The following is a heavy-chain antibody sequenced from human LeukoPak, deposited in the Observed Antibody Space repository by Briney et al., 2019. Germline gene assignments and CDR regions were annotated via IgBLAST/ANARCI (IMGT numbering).Heavy chain of an antibody. J-gene: IGHJ4*02. Sequence: PGGSLRLSCAASGFTFSSYGMHWVRQAPGKGLEWVAVISYDGSNKYYADSVKGRFTISRDNSKNTLYLQMNSLGAEDTAVYYCAKDKRDTAMVIEYWGQGTLVTVSS. CDR2: ISYDGSNK. CDR1: GFTFSSYG. V-gene: IGHV3-30*18. D-gene: IGHD5-18*01. CDR3: AKDKRDTAMVIEY.